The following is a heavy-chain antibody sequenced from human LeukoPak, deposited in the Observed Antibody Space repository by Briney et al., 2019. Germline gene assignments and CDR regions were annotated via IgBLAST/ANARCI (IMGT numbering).Heavy chain of an antibody. D-gene: IGHD3-22*01. CDR3: ARMYTYYYDTSGFYYWDY. J-gene: IGHJ4*02. Sequence: PGGSLRLSCAASGFSFSYHSMIWVRQAPGKGLEWVSSITSRSQYLYYADSVRGRFTISRDNVNDSVFLQMNSLRAEDTAVYYCARMYTYYYDTSGFYYWDYWGQGALVTVSS. V-gene: IGHV3-21*01. CDR1: GFSFSYHS. CDR2: ITSRSQYL.